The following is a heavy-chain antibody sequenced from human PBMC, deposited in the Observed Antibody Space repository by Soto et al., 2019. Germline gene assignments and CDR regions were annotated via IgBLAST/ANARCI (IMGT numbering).Heavy chain of an antibody. CDR1: GYTFTSYD. CDR3: AGTVAGDYYFDY. Sequence: QVQLVQSGAEVKKPGASVKVSCKASGYTFTSYDINWVRQATGQGLEWMGWMNPNSGNTGYAQKLQGRVPMTRNNSISTAYMELSSLRSEDTAVYYCAGTVAGDYYFDYWGQGTLVTVSS. V-gene: IGHV1-8*01. CDR2: MNPNSGNT. J-gene: IGHJ4*02. D-gene: IGHD6-19*01.